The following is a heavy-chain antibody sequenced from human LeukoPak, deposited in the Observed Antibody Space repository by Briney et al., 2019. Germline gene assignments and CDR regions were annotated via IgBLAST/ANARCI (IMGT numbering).Heavy chain of an antibody. D-gene: IGHD6-13*01. V-gene: IGHV3-30*18. CDR2: ISYDGSNK. CDR3: AKERRIAAAGTRVNWFDP. J-gene: IGHJ5*02. Sequence: GGSLRLSCGASGFTFSTHDMHWVRQAPGKGLEWVAVISYDGSNKYYADSVKGRFTISRDNSKNTLYLQMNSLRAEDTAVYYCAKERRIAAAGTRVNWFDPGAREPWSPSPQ. CDR1: GFTFSTHD.